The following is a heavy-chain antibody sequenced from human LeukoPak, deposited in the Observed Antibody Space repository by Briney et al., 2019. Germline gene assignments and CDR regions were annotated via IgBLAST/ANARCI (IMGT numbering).Heavy chain of an antibody. J-gene: IGHJ4*02. CDR2: INHSGST. Sequence: SETLSLTCAVYGGSFSGHYWKWIRQPPGKGLEWIGEINHSGSTTYNPSLNSRVTISVDTSKNQFSLRLSSVTAADTAVYYCARPRYGPGSLDSSGQGTLVTVSS. CDR1: GGSFSGHY. D-gene: IGHD3-10*01. V-gene: IGHV4-34*01. CDR3: ARPRYGPGSLDS.